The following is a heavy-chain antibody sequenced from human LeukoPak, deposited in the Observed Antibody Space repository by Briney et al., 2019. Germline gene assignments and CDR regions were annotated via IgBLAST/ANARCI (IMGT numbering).Heavy chain of an antibody. CDR2: ISGENGNT. Sequence: ASVKVSCKTSGYSFTNYGVSWVRQAPGQGPEWMGWISGENGNTNYAQKFQARFTMTTDTSTGTAYMELRSLRSDDTAVYYCARWGVHGTTTYCFDYWGQGSQVTASS. CDR1: GYSFTNYG. CDR3: ARWGVHGTTTYCFDY. D-gene: IGHD2/OR15-2a*01. V-gene: IGHV1-18*04. J-gene: IGHJ4*02.